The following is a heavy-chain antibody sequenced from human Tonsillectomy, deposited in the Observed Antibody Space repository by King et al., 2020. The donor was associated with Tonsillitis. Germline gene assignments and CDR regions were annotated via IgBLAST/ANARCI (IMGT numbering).Heavy chain of an antibody. J-gene: IGHJ3*02. D-gene: IGHD3-3*01. CDR3: ARPFGVVPHDAFDI. V-gene: IGHV3-48*03. Sequence: VQLVESGGGLVQPGGSLRLSCAAAGFSFTIYEMNWFRQDPGKGLWWISYISCRGTTIYYAYSVKSRFTISRDNAKNSLYLQMNSLRAEDTAVYYCARPFGVVPHDAFDIWGQGTMVTVSS. CDR2: ISCRGTTI. CDR1: GFSFTIYE.